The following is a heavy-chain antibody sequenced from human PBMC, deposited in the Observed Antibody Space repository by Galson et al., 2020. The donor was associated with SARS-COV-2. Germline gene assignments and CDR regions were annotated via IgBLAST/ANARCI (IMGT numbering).Heavy chain of an antibody. CDR1: GGTFSSYA. D-gene: IGHD4-17*01. CDR3: ARDRPGRTYGDYGDGDAFDI. Sequence: SVKVSCKASGGTFSSYAISWVRQAPGQGLEWMGGIIPIFGTANYAQKFQGRVTITADESTSTAYMELSSLRSEDTAVYYCARDRPGRTYGDYGDGDAFDIWGQETMVTVSS. J-gene: IGHJ3*02. CDR2: IIPIFGTA. V-gene: IGHV1-69*13.